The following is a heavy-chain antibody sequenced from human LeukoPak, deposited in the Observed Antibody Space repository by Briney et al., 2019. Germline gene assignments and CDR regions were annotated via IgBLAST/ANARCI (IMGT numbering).Heavy chain of an antibody. V-gene: IGHV3-48*03. CDR1: GFPLSSYE. D-gene: IGHD3-10*01. Sequence: GGSLRLFCAASGFPLSSYEVNGVREAPGKGLEWVSYISSSGTTIYYADSEKGRFTISRDNAKNSLYLQMNSLRAEDTAVYYCARDGAPGYYGSGSYFDAFDIWGQGTMVTVSS. J-gene: IGHJ3*02. CDR3: ARDGAPGYYGSGSYFDAFDI. CDR2: ISSSGTTI.